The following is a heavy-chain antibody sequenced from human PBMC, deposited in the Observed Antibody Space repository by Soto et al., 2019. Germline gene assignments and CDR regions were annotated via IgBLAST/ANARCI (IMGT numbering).Heavy chain of an antibody. D-gene: IGHD3-10*01. Sequence: SQTRSLTCASCGCTVASNNAFWNWIRQSPSICLEWLGRTYSRSTWNYDYAVSVRSRITINPDTPKNQFSLQLNSVTPEDTAVYYCARATTVVRGKLNHSDYWGRGNLVTVS. CDR1: GCTVASNNAF. CDR3: ARATTVVRGKLNHSDY. V-gene: IGHV6-1*01. J-gene: IGHJ4*02. CDR2: TYSRSTWNY.